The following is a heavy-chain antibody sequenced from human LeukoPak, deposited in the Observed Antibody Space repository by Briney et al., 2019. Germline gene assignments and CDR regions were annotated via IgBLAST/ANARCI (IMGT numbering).Heavy chain of an antibody. CDR3: ARKRGYSYEFDY. D-gene: IGHD5-18*01. J-gene: IGHJ4*02. CDR2: VYPGDSDA. CDR1: GYNFSNYW. V-gene: IGHV5-51*01. Sequence: LGESLKISCKGSGYNFSNYWISWVRQMPGNGLEWMGIVYPGDSDARYSPSFQGQVTISADKTISTAYLQWSSLQASDTAMYYCARKRGYSYEFDYWGQGTLVTVSS.